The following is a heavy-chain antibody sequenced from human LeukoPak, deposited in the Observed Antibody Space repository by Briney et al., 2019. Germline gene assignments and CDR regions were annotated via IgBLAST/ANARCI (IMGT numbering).Heavy chain of an antibody. J-gene: IGHJ4*02. CDR2: ISYDGSNK. Sequence: PGRSLRLSCAAAGFTFSSYGIHWVRQAPGKGLEWVAVISYDGSNKYYADSVKGRFTISRDNSKNTLYLQMNSLRAEDTAVYYCAKDPGDYGGQGTLVTVSA. CDR1: GFTFSSYG. V-gene: IGHV3-30*18. CDR3: AKDPGDY.